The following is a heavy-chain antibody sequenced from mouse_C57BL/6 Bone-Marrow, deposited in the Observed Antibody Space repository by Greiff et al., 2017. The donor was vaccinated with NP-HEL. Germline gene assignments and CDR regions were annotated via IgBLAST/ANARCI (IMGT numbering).Heavy chain of an antibody. J-gene: IGHJ3*01. CDR1: GFTFSDYY. CDR3: ARQGGTWFAY. V-gene: IGHV5-12*01. CDR2: ISNGGGST. Sequence: EVKVVESGGGLVQPGGSLKLSCAASGFTFSDYYMYWVRQTPEKRLEWVAYISNGGGSTYYPDTVKGRFTISRDNAKNTLYLQMSRLKSEDTAMYYCARQGGTWFAYWGQGTLVTVSA.